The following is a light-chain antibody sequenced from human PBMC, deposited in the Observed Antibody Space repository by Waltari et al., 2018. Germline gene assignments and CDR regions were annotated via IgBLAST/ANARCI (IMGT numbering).Light chain of an antibody. V-gene: IGKV4-1*01. CDR3: QQYYDTPRT. Sequence: DIVMTQSPESLAVSLGERATSNCKSSQTVLYSSDNNNYLAWYQQKLGQPPKLLIYWASTPASGVPARFSGSESGTDFTLTISSLQAEDVAVYYCQQYYDTPRTFGQGTRVEIE. CDR2: WAS. CDR1: QTVLYSSDNNNY. J-gene: IGKJ1*01.